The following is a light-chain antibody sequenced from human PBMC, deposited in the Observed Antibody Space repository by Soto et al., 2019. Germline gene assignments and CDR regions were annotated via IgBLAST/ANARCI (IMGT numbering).Light chain of an antibody. CDR3: QSADSSDSPWV. V-gene: IGLV3-25*02. CDR1: TLPKQY. J-gene: IGLJ3*02. CDR2: KDT. Sequence: SYELTQPPSVSVSPGQTARITCSGDTLPKQYAYWYQQKPGQAPVVVMYKDTERPSGIPERFSGSSSGTTVTLTISGVQAEDEADYYCQSADSSDSPWVFGGGTKVTVL.